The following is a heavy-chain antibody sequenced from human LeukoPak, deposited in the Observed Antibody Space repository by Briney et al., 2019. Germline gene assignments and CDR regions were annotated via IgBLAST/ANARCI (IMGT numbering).Heavy chain of an antibody. CDR3: ARDSAASSSWTGGMDV. J-gene: IGHJ6*04. CDR1: GGSISSYY. D-gene: IGHD6-13*01. Sequence: NSSETLSLTCTVSGGSISSYYWSWIRQPAGKGLEWIGRIYTSGSTNYNPSLKSRVTMSVDTSKNQFSLKLSSVTAADTAVYYCARDSAASSSWTGGMDVWGKGTTVTVSS. V-gene: IGHV4-4*07. CDR2: IYTSGST.